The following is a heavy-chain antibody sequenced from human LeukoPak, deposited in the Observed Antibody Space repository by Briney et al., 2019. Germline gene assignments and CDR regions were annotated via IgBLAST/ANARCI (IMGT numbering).Heavy chain of an antibody. Sequence: GGSLRLSCAASGFTFSSYSMNWVRQAPGKGLEWVAFIRYDGSNKYYADSVKGRFTISRDNSKNTLYLQMNSLRAEDTAVYYCAKVRATNNWFDPWGQGTLVTVSS. V-gene: IGHV3-30*02. D-gene: IGHD5-12*01. J-gene: IGHJ5*02. CDR2: IRYDGSNK. CDR1: GFTFSSYS. CDR3: AKVRATNNWFDP.